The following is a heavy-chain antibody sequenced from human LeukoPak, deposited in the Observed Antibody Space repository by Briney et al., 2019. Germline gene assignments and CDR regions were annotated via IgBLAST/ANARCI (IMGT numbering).Heavy chain of an antibody. J-gene: IGHJ4*02. Sequence: GSLRLSCAASGFTFSSYSMNWVRQAPGKGLEWVSSISSSSSYIYYADSLKGRFTSSRDNAKNSLYLQMNSLRAEDTAVYYCARAPGITIFGVVIPFFDYWGQGTLVTVSS. D-gene: IGHD3-3*01. CDR2: ISSSSSYI. CDR3: ARAPGITIFGVVIPFFDY. CDR1: GFTFSSYS. V-gene: IGHV3-21*01.